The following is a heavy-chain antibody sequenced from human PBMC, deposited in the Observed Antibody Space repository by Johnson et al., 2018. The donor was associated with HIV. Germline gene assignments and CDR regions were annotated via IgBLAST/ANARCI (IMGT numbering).Heavy chain of an antibody. V-gene: IGHV3-66*01. J-gene: IGHJ3*02. CDR1: GFTVSSNY. CDR2: IYSGGST. CDR3: AREGPSWWAWFNI. Sequence: VQLVESGGGVVQPWGSLRLSCAASGFTVSSNYMSWVRQAPGKGLEWVSVIYSGGSTYYSDSVKGRFTISRDNSNNTLYLQMNSLRVDDTAVYYCAREGPSWWAWFNIWGQVTMVTFSS. D-gene: IGHD2-8*02.